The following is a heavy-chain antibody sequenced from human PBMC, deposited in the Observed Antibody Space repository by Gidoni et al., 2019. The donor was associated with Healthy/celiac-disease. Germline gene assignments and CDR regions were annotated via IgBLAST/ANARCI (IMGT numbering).Heavy chain of an antibody. V-gene: IGHV4-30-4*01. CDR2: IYYSGST. J-gene: IGHJ5*02. CDR1: GGSISSGDYY. CDR3: ARGSKAFPFDP. Sequence: QVQLQESGPGLVKPSQTLSPTCTVSGGSISSGDYYGSCIRQPPGKGLELVGYIYYSGSTYYNPSLKSRVTISVDTSKNQFSLKLTSVTAADTAVYYCARGSKAFPFDPWGQGTLVTVSS.